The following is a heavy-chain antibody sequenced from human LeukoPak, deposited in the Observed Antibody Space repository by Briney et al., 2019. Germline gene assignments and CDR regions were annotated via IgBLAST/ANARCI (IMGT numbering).Heavy chain of an antibody. CDR2: IIPILGIA. V-gene: IGHV1-69*04. CDR3: ATPYYYDSSGYFPKAFDI. CDR1: GGTFSSYA. Sequence: GSSVKVSCKASGGTFSSYAISWVRQAPGQGLEWMGRIIPILGIANYAQKFQGRVTITADKSTGTAYMELSSLRSEDTAVYYCATPYYYDSSGYFPKAFDIWGQGTMVTVSS. D-gene: IGHD3-22*01. J-gene: IGHJ3*02.